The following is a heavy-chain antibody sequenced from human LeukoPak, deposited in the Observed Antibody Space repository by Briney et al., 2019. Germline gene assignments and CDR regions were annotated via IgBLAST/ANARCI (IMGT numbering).Heavy chain of an antibody. CDR1: GYTFSSYD. CDR3: ARGSGYYDSSGYYYGYYYYYMDV. CDR2: MNPNSGNT. V-gene: IGHV1-8*01. Sequence: ASVKVSCKASGYTFSSYDINWVRQATGQGLEWMGWMNPNSGNTGYAQKFQGRVTMTRNTSISTAYMELSSLRSEDTAVYYCARGSGYYDSSGYYYGYYYYYMDVWGKGTTVTISS. J-gene: IGHJ6*03. D-gene: IGHD3-22*01.